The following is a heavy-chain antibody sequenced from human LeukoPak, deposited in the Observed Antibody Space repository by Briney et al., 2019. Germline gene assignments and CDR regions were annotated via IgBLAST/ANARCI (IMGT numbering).Heavy chain of an antibody. J-gene: IGHJ4*02. V-gene: IGHV3-9*01. Sequence: GGSLRLSCAASGFTFDDYAMHWVRQAPGKGLEWVSGISWNSGSIGYADSVKGRFTNSRDNAKNSLYLQMNSLRAEDTALYYCAKAAPGVAVAGYFDYWGQGTLVTVSS. D-gene: IGHD6-19*01. CDR3: AKAAPGVAVAGYFDY. CDR1: GFTFDDYA. CDR2: ISWNSGSI.